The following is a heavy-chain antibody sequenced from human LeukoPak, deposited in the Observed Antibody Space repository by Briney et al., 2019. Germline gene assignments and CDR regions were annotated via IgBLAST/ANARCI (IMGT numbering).Heavy chain of an antibody. CDR1: GFIFSSKW. J-gene: IGHJ4*02. CDR2: IKLDGSEK. CDR3: ARISSISYYFDY. Sequence: GGSLRLSCAASGFIFSSKWIHWVRQAPGKGLEWVANIKLDGSEKYYVDSVKGRFTVSRDNAKNSLYLQMNSLRAEDTAVYYCARISSISYYFDYWGLGTLVTVSS. V-gene: IGHV3-7*01.